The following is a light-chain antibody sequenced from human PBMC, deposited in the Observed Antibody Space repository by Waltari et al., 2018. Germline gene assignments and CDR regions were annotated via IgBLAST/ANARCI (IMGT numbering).Light chain of an antibody. Sequence: EIVLTPSPRTLSLSPGERATLSCRASQSVSRTLAWYQQKPGQAPRLLIYDASSRATGIPDRFSGSGSGTDFSLTISRLEPEDFAVYYCQKYGTLPATFGQGTKVEIK. V-gene: IGKV3-20*01. J-gene: IGKJ1*01. CDR1: QSVSRT. CDR3: QKYGTLPAT. CDR2: DAS.